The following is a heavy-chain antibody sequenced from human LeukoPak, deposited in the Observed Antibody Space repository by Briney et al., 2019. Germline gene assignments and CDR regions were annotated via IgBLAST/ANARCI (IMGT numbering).Heavy chain of an antibody. CDR1: GYTFTGYY. D-gene: IGHD4-11*01. CDR3: ASYPSWASYSNFPFDY. V-gene: IGHV1-2*02. CDR2: INPNSGGT. Sequence: ASVKVSCKASGYTFTGYYMHWVRQAPGQGLEWMGWINPNSGGTNYAQKFQGRVTMTRDTSISTAYMELSRLRSEDTAVYYCASYPSWASYSNFPFDYWGQGTLVTVSS. J-gene: IGHJ4*02.